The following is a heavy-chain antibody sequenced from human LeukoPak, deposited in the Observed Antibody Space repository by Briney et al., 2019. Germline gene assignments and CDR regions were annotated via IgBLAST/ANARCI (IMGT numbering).Heavy chain of an antibody. CDR1: GYTFTSYD. CDR2: MNPNSGNT. V-gene: IGHV1-8*01. J-gene: IGHJ6*03. D-gene: IGHD3-3*01. Sequence: ASVKVSCKASGYTFTSYDINWVRQATGQGLEWMGWMNPNSGNTGYAQKFQGRVTITADESTSTAYMELSSLRSEDTAVYYCARGHEISPPITGYYYYYMDVWGKGTTVTVSS. CDR3: ARGHEISPPITGYYYYYMDV.